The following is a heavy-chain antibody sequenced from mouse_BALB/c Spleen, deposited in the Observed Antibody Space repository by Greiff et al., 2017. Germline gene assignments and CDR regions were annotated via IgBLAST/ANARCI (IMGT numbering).Heavy chain of an antibody. CDR3: ARHEKVRRYFDV. CDR2: ISNGGGST. CDR1: GFTFSSYT. V-gene: IGHV5-12-2*01. D-gene: IGHD2-14*01. Sequence: DVQLVESGGGLVQPGGSLKLSCAASGFTFSSYTMSWVRQTPEKRLEWVAYISNGGGSTYYPDTVKGRFTISRDNAKNTLYLQMSSLKSEDTAMYYCARHEKVRRYFDVWGAGTTVTVSS. J-gene: IGHJ1*01.